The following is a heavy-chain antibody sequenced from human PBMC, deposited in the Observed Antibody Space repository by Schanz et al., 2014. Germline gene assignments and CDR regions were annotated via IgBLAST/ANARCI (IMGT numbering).Heavy chain of an antibody. V-gene: IGHV3-48*04. D-gene: IGHD3-10*01. J-gene: IGHJ4*02. CDR2: IGNGGVTI. CDR1: EFTFSTDA. CDR3: ARIGGSVFDY. Sequence: DVHLLESGGGLVQPGGSLRLSCAASEFTFSTDAMSWVRQAPGKGLEWVSYIGNGGVTIYYADSVKGRFTISRDNSKTSLYLQMNSLRAEDTAVYYCARIGGSVFDYWAQGTLVTVSS.